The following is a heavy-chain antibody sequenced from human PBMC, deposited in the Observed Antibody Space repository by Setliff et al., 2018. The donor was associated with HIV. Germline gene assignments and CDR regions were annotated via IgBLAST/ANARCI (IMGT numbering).Heavy chain of an antibody. CDR2: IYPGDSDT. Sequence: GESLKISCKGSGYIFTSYWIGWVRQMPGKGLEWMGIIYPGDSDTRYSPSFQGQVTISADKSISTAYLQWSSLKASDSAMYYCARRPVSATFDVWGQGTMVTVSS. CDR1: GYIFTSYW. V-gene: IGHV5-51*01. CDR3: ARRPVSATFDV. J-gene: IGHJ3*01.